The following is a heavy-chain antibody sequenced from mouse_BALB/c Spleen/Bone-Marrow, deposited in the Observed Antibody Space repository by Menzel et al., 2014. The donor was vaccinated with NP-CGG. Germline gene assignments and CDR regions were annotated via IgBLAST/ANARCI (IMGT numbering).Heavy chain of an antibody. CDR2: ISSGGGST. J-gene: IGHJ2*01. CDR1: GFGFSSSD. D-gene: IGHD1-2*01. Sequence: DVQLVESGGDLVKPGGSLKLSCAASGFGFSSSDMSWVRQTPEKRLEWVAYISSGGGSTYYPDTVKGRFTISRDNAKNTLYLQMSSLKSEDTAMYYCATHYYGRFDYWGQGTTLTVSS. V-gene: IGHV5-12-1*01. CDR3: ATHYYGRFDY.